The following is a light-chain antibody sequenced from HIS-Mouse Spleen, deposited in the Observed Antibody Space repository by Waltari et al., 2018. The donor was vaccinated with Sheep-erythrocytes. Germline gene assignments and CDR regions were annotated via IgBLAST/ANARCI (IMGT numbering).Light chain of an antibody. Sequence: QSALTQPRSVSGSPGQSVTIPCTGTSSDVGGYNYVSWYQQHPGKAPKLMIYDVSKQPSGVPERFSGSKSGNTASLTISGLQAEDEADYYCCSYAGSYNHVFATGTKVTVL. J-gene: IGLJ1*01. V-gene: IGLV2-11*02. CDR3: CSYAGSYNHV. CDR1: SSDVGGYNY. CDR2: DVS.